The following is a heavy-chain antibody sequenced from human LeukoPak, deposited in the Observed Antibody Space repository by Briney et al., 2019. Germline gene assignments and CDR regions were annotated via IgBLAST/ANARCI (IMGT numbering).Heavy chain of an antibody. J-gene: IGHJ6*03. CDR1: GFTFSSYA. CDR2: INHSGSS. D-gene: IGHD3-10*01. V-gene: IGHV4-34*01. Sequence: GSLRLSCAASGFTFSSYAMSWVRQAPGKGLEWIGEINHSGSSTYNPSLKSRVIISVDTSKNQFSLKLTSVTAADTAVYYCARVGDLFGAHRVRGLPPDYYYMDVWGKGQMVTVSS. CDR3: ARVGDLFGAHRVRGLPPDYYYMDV.